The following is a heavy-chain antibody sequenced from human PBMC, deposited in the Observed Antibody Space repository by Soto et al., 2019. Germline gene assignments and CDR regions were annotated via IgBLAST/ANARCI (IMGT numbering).Heavy chain of an antibody. Sequence: ASVKVSCKASGGNFSSHGISWVRQAPGQGLEFMGGIMPLFGTTNYAQKFRGRVTITADEPTSTVYMELRSLRSEDTAVYYCARVSGRGWYNWFDPWGQGTPVTVSS. J-gene: IGHJ5*02. V-gene: IGHV1-69*13. CDR3: ARVSGRGWYNWFDP. D-gene: IGHD6-19*01. CDR1: GGNFSSHG. CDR2: IMPLFGTT.